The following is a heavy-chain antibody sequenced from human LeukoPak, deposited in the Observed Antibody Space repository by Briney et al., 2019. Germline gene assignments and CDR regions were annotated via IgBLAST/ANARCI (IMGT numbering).Heavy chain of an antibody. D-gene: IGHD3-16*01. Sequence: SETLSLTCTVSGGSISSYYWSWIRQPPGKGLEWIGYIYYSGSTNYNPSLKSRVTISVDTSKNQFSLKLSSVTAADTAVYYCARDFTFGGVLDYWGQGTLVTVSS. CDR3: ARDFTFGGVLDY. CDR1: GGSISSYY. V-gene: IGHV4-59*01. J-gene: IGHJ4*02. CDR2: IYYSGST.